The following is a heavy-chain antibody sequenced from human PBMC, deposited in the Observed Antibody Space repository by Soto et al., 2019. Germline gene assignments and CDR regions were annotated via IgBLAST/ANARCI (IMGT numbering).Heavy chain of an antibody. V-gene: IGHV3-23*01. J-gene: IGHJ6*02. CDR3: AAPRDEYGSGVSWFTYGMDI. CDR1: GFTFSSYA. D-gene: IGHD3-10*01. CDR2: ISGSGGST. Sequence: PGGSLRLSCVASGFTFSSYAVSWVRQAPGKGLEWVSAISGSGGSTYYADSVKGRFTISRDNSKNTVFLQMKRLTVDDTAIYYCAAPRDEYGSGVSWFTYGMDIWGQGTTVTVSS.